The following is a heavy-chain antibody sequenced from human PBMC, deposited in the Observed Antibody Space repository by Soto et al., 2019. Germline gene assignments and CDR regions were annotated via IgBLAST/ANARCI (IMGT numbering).Heavy chain of an antibody. CDR2: IYYSGST. D-gene: IGHD6-13*01. J-gene: IGHJ5*02. Sequence: TSETLSLTCTVSCGSISSGGYYWSWIRQHPGKGLEWIGYIYYSGSTYYNPSLKSRVTISVDTSKNQFSLKLSSVTAADTALFFCARDAGIAAAGTHGFDPWGKETPVTVSS. CDR3: ARDAGIAAAGTHGFDP. CDR1: CGSISSGGYY. V-gene: IGHV4-31*03.